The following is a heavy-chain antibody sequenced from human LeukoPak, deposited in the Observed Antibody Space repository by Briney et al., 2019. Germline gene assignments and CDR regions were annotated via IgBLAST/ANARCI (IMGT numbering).Heavy chain of an antibody. J-gene: IGHJ4*02. CDR3: ARSSPSEWELLRL. D-gene: IGHD1-26*01. CDR1: GYTFTGYY. CDR2: INPNSGGT. Sequence: ASVKVSCKASGYTFTGYYMHWVRQAPGQGLEWMGRINPNSGGTNYPQKLQGRATLTRHTSISTAYMALSRLRSDDTAVYYCARSSPSEWELLRLWGQGTLVTVSS. V-gene: IGHV1-2*06.